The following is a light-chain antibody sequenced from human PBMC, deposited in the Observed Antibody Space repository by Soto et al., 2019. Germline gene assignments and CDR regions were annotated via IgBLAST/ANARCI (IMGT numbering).Light chain of an antibody. CDR1: SSDVGGYNY. CDR3: SSYTTISTLEV. CDR2: EVS. Sequence: QSALTQPASVSGSPGQSITISCTGTSSDVGGYNYVSWYQQHPGKAPKLMIYEVSNRPSGVSNRFSGSKSGNTASLTISGLQAEDEADHYCSSYTTISTLEVFGGGTKVTVL. V-gene: IGLV2-14*01. J-gene: IGLJ3*02.